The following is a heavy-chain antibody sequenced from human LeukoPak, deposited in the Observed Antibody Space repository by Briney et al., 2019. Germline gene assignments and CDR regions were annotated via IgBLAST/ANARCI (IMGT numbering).Heavy chain of an antibody. CDR2: ISGSGGST. CDR1: GFTFSSYA. V-gene: IGHV3-23*01. CDR3: AKDGGLWVSAHWGDS. J-gene: IGHJ4*02. D-gene: IGHD7-27*01. Sequence: GGSLRLSCAASGFTFSSYAMSWVRQAPGKGLEWVSAISGSGGSTYYADSVKGRFTISRDNSKNTLYLQMNSLRAEDTAVYYCAKDGGLWVSAHWGDSWGRGTLVTVSS.